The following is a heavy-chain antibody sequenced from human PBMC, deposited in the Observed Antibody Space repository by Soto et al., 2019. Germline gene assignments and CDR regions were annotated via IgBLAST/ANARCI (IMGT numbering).Heavy chain of an antibody. CDR1: GGTFSSYT. J-gene: IGHJ4*02. CDR2: IIPILGIA. D-gene: IGHD2-15*01. V-gene: IGHV1-69*08. CDR3: ARERGWELPLTGPLDY. Sequence: QVQLVQSGAEVKKPGSSVKVSCKASGGTFSSYTISWVRQAPGQGLEWMGRIIPILGIANYAQKFQGRVTITADKSTRTAYMELSSRRSEDTAVYYCARERGWELPLTGPLDYWGQGTLVTVSS.